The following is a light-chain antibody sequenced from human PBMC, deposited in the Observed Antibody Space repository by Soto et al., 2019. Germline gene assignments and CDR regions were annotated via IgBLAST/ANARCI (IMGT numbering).Light chain of an antibody. CDR2: NNN. Sequence: QSVLTQPPSVSGAPGQRVTISCTGSSSNIGAVYDVHWYQQVPGTAPRLLISNNNNRPSGVPDRFSGYKPGTSASLDITGLQPDDEADYYCQSYDSSLSAVVFGGGTKLTVL. V-gene: IGLV1-40*01. CDR3: QSYDSSLSAVV. J-gene: IGLJ2*01. CDR1: SSNIGAVYD.